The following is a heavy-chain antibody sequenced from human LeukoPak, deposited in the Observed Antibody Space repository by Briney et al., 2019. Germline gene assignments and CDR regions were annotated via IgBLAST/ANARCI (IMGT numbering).Heavy chain of an antibody. CDR2: ISSSSSYI. V-gene: IGHV3-21*04. CDR1: GFTFSSYA. J-gene: IGHJ3*02. CDR3: ARRAAAGPFDI. Sequence: GGSLRLSCAASGFTFSSYAMNWVRQAPGKGLEWVSSISSSSSYIYYADSVKGRFTISRDNAKNSLYLQMNSLRAEDTALYYCARRAAAGPFDIWGQGTMVTVSS. D-gene: IGHD6-13*01.